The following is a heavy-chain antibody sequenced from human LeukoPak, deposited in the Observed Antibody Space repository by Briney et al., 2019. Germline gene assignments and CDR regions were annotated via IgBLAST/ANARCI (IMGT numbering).Heavy chain of an antibody. CDR2: IYYSGST. Sequence: PSETLSLTCTVSGGSISNHYWSWIRQPPGKGLEWIGYIYYSGSTNYNPSLKSRVTISVDTSKNQFSLKLSSVTAADTAVYYCARRTGWLDPFDYWGQGTLVTVSS. J-gene: IGHJ4*02. CDR3: ARRTGWLDPFDY. CDR1: GGSISNHY. V-gene: IGHV4-59*11. D-gene: IGHD5-24*01.